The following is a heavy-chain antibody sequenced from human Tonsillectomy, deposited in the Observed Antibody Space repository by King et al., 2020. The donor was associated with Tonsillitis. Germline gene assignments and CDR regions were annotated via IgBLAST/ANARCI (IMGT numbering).Heavy chain of an antibody. V-gene: IGHV3-21*01. Sequence: VQLVESGGGLVKPGGSLRLSCAASGFTFSSYSMNWVRQAPGKGLEWVSSISSSSSYIYYADSVKGRFTISRDNAKNSLYLQMNSLRAEDTDVYYCARDDYDILTGSQYYFDYWGQGTLVTVSS. CDR3: ARDDYDILTGSQYYFDY. CDR2: ISSSSSYI. J-gene: IGHJ4*02. CDR1: GFTFSSYS. D-gene: IGHD3-9*01.